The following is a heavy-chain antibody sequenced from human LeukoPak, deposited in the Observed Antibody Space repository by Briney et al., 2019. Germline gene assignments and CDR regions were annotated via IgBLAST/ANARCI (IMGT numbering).Heavy chain of an antibody. V-gene: IGHV3-11*01. J-gene: IGHJ4*02. Sequence: PGGSLRLSCAASGFTFSDYYMSCIRQAPGKGLEWVSYISSSGSTIYYADSVKGRFTISRDNAKNSLYLQMNSLRAEDTAVYYCARAKCSSTSCHTYYYDSSGYRALDYWGQGTLVTVSS. CDR3: ARAKCSSTSCHTYYYDSSGYRALDY. D-gene: IGHD3-22*01. CDR2: ISSSGSTI. CDR1: GFTFSDYY.